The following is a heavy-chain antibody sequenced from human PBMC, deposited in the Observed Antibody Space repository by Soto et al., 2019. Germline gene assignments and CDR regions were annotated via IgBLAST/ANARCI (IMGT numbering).Heavy chain of an antibody. J-gene: IGHJ4*02. CDR2: ISGSGGST. Sequence: EVQLLESGGGLVQPGGSLSLSCAASGFTFSSYAMSWVRQAPGKGLEWVSAISGSGGSTYYADSVKGRFTISRDNSKNTLYLQMNSLIDEDTAVYYCASRSSGWYFDYWGQGTLVTVSS. CDR3: ASRSSGWYFDY. CDR1: GFTFSSYA. V-gene: IGHV3-23*01. D-gene: IGHD6-19*01.